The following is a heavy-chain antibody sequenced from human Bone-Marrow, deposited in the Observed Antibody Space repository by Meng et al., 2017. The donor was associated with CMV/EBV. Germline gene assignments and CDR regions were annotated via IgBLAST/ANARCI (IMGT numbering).Heavy chain of an antibody. J-gene: IGHJ3*02. V-gene: IGHV3-9*03. Sequence: GGSLRLSCAASGFTFDDYAMHWVRQAPGKGLEWVSGISWNSGSIGYADSVKGRFTISRDNAKNSLYLQMNSLRAEDMALYYCARARETIYDAFDIWGQGTMVTVSS. CDR2: ISWNSGSI. D-gene: IGHD1-26*01. CDR1: GFTFDDYA. CDR3: ARARETIYDAFDI.